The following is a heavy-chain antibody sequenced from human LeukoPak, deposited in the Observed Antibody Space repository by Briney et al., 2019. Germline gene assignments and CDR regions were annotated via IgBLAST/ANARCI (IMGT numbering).Heavy chain of an antibody. CDR1: GYTFTSYG. J-gene: IGHJ5*02. CDR3: AREGSLRFWSGYYKERGGFDP. D-gene: IGHD3-3*01. CDR2: ISAYNGNT. Sequence: ASVKVSCKASGYTFTSYGISWVRQAPGQGLEWMGWISAYNGNTNYAQKLQGRVTMTRDTSTSTVYMELSSLRSEDTAVYYCAREGSLRFWSGYYKERGGFDPWGQGTLVTVSS. V-gene: IGHV1-18*01.